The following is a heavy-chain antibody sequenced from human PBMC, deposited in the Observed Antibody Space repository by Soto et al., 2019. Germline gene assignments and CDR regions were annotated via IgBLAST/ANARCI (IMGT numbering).Heavy chain of an antibody. CDR1: GFTFSNYD. CDR2: IGKAGDT. D-gene: IGHD1-26*01. V-gene: IGHV3-13*01. Sequence: EVQLVESGGRLVQPGESLRLSCVASGFTFSNYDMHWIRQATGKGLEWVADIGKAGDTYYLDSVKGRFTISRENAKNSWYLQMNSLRVEDTAVYYCVRDPSGHGMDVWGHGTTVTVSS. CDR3: VRDPSGHGMDV. J-gene: IGHJ6*02.